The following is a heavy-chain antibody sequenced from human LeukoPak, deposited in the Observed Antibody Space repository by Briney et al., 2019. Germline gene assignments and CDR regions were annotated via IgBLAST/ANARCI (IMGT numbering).Heavy chain of an antibody. J-gene: IGHJ4*02. D-gene: IGHD2-2*01. V-gene: IGHV3-23*01. CDR2: MSDGGGST. Sequence: GGSLRLSCAASGFTFNNFAMSWVRQAPGKGLEWVSAMSDGGGSTYYADSVKGRFTISRDNSKNTLYLQMNSLRAEDTAVYYCAKGYPYFDYWGQGTLVTVSS. CDR1: GFTFNNFA. CDR3: AKGYPYFDY.